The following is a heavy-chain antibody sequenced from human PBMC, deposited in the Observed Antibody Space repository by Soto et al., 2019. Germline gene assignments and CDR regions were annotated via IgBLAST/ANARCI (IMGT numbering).Heavy chain of an antibody. J-gene: IGHJ4*02. CDR2: ISWNSGSI. Sequence: GGSLRLSCAASGFTFDDYAMHWVRQAPGKGLEWVSGISWNSGSIGYADSVKGRFTISRDNAKNSLYLQMNSLRAEDTALYYCAKESSSGWYYFDYWGQGTLVTVSS. CDR1: GFTFDDYA. V-gene: IGHV3-9*01. D-gene: IGHD6-19*01. CDR3: AKESSSGWYYFDY.